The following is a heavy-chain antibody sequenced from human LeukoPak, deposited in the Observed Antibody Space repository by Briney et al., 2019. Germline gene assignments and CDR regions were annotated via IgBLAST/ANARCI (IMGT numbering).Heavy chain of an antibody. CDR2: IYYSGGT. CDR1: GGSISSYY. CDR3: ARNDYARDDAFDI. J-gene: IGHJ3*02. D-gene: IGHD3-16*01. Sequence: SETLSLTCTVSGGSISSYYWSWIRQPPGKGLEWIGYIYYSGGTNYNPSLKSRVTISVDTSKNQFSLKLSSVTAADTAVYYCARNDYARDDAFDIWGQGTMVTVSS. V-gene: IGHV4-59*01.